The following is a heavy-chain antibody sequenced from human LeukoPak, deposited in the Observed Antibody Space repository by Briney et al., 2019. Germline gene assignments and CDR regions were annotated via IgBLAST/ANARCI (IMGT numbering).Heavy chain of an antibody. Sequence: SETLSLTCSVSGGSISSSSYYWGWIRQPPGKGLEWIGSLYYSGTTYYNPSLKSRVTISVDTSKNHFSLKLNSVTAADTALYYCARHISIWGAGDAFNIWGQGTMVTVSS. CDR2: LYYSGTT. CDR3: ARHISIWGAGDAFNI. V-gene: IGHV4-39*01. J-gene: IGHJ3*02. CDR1: GGSISSSSYY. D-gene: IGHD3-16*01.